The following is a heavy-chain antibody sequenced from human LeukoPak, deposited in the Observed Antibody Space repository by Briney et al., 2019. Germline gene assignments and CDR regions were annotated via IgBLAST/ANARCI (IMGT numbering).Heavy chain of an antibody. D-gene: IGHD3-10*01. Sequence: GGSLKISCKGSGYSFTSYWIGWVRQMPGKGLEWMGIIYPGDSDTRYSPSFQGQVTISDDRSISTAYLQWSSLKASDTAMYYSAISSGSYRPFDCWGLGTLVTVSS. CDR3: AISSGSYRPFDC. V-gene: IGHV5-51*01. CDR2: IYPGDSDT. J-gene: IGHJ4*02. CDR1: GYSFTSYW.